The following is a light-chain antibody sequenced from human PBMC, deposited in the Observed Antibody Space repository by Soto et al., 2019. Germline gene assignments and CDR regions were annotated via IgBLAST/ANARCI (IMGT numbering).Light chain of an antibody. Sequence: EIVLTQSPGTLSLSPGERATLSCRASQSVSSSYLAWYQQKPGQAPRLLIYGASSRATGIPDRFSGSGSGTDFTITISRLEPEDLAVYYCQQDGSSPPLTFGGGTKVEIK. CDR3: QQDGSSPPLT. J-gene: IGKJ4*01. CDR2: GAS. V-gene: IGKV3-20*01. CDR1: QSVSSSY.